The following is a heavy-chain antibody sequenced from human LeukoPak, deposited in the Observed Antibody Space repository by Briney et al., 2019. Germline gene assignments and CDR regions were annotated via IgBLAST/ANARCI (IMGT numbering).Heavy chain of an antibody. V-gene: IGHV3-30*18. CDR2: ISYDGSNK. D-gene: IGHD2-21*01. Sequence: GGSLRLSCAASGFTFRDYGMHWVRQAPGKGLEWVASISYDGSNKVYADSVKGRFTISRDNSKSTLYLQMNSLRAEDTAVYYCAKLRECGGDCHDYWGQGTLVTVSS. J-gene: IGHJ4*02. CDR3: AKLRECGGDCHDY. CDR1: GFTFRDYG.